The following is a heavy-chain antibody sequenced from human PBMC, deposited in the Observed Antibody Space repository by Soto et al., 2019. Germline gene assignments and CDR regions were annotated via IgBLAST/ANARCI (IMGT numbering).Heavy chain of an antibody. CDR1: GFTFSHYW. CDR2: INSDGSGS. J-gene: IGHJ6*03. CDR3: ARGDCVGGTCYSLAGSFYYYMDV. Sequence: EVKLVESGGGLVQPGGSLRLSCAASGFTFSHYWMYWVRQAPGKGLVWVSRINSDGSGSSYADSVKGRLTISRDNVKNTLYLQMNSLRAEDTAVYYCARGDCVGGTCYSLAGSFYYYMDVWGKGTTVTVFS. D-gene: IGHD2-15*01. V-gene: IGHV3-74*01.